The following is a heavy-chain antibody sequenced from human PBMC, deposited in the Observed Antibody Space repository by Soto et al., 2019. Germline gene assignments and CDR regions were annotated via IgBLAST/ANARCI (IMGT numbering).Heavy chain of an antibody. CDR3: ARGLMVYAIGY. Sequence: ASVKVSCKASGYTSTSYAIHWVRQAPGQRLEWMGWINAGNGNTKYSQKFQGRVTITRDTSASTAYMDLSSLRSEDTAVYYCARGLMVYAIGYWGQGTLVTVSS. CDR2: INAGNGNT. CDR1: GYTSTSYA. D-gene: IGHD2-8*01. V-gene: IGHV1-3*01. J-gene: IGHJ4*02.